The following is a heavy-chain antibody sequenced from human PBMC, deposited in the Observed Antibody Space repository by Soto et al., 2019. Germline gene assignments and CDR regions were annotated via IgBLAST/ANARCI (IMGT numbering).Heavy chain of an antibody. D-gene: IGHD3-10*01. CDR1: GGTFSSYT. J-gene: IGHJ3*02. Sequence: QVQLVQSGAEVKKPGSSVKVSCKASGGTFSSYTISWVRQAPGQGLEWMGRIIPILGIANYAQKFQGRVTVTADKSTSTAYMELSSLRSEDTAVYYCAREYGFLPSGDAFDIWGQGTMVTVSS. CDR2: IIPILGIA. CDR3: AREYGFLPSGDAFDI. V-gene: IGHV1-69*08.